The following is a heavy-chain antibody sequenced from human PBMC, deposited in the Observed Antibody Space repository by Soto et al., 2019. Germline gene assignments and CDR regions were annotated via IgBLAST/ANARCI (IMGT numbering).Heavy chain of an antibody. CDR3: ASSTGYCSGGSCFKGRGYYYYYMDV. V-gene: IGHV4-34*01. CDR2: INHSGST. CDR1: GGSFSGYY. Sequence: QVQLQQWGAGLLKPSETLSLTCAVYGGSFSGYYWSWIRQPPGKGLEWIGEINHSGSTNYNPSLKIRVTISVDTSKHQFSLKLSSVTAADTAVYYCASSTGYCSGGSCFKGRGYYYYYMDVWGKGTTVTVSS. D-gene: IGHD2-15*01. J-gene: IGHJ6*03.